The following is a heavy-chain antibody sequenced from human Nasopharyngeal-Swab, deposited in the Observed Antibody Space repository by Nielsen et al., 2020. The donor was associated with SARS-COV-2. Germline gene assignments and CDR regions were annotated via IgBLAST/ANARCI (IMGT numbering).Heavy chain of an antibody. J-gene: IGHJ4*02. CDR3: AKGSAAARPYYFDY. D-gene: IGHD6-6*01. CDR1: GFTFSTSV. Sequence: GEPLKISCAASGFTFSTSVMSWVRQAPGEGLEWVSAISGAGTSTYYADSVKGRFTISRDNSKNTLYLQLNSLRVEDTAVYYCAKGSAAARPYYFDYWGQGILVTVSS. CDR2: ISGAGTST. V-gene: IGHV3-23*01.